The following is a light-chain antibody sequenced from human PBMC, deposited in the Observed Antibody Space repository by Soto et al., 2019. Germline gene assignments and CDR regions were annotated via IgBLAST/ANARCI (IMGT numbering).Light chain of an antibody. J-gene: IGKJ1*01. CDR3: QQYVNWPRT. V-gene: IGKV3-15*01. CDR1: QSISNN. CDR2: GAS. Sequence: EIVMTQSPAALSVSPGEGATLSCRASQSISNNLAWYQQRPGQAPRLLVYGASTRATGIAARFSGSGSGTEFTLTISSLRSEDFAVYYCQQYVNWPRTFGQGTKVEIK.